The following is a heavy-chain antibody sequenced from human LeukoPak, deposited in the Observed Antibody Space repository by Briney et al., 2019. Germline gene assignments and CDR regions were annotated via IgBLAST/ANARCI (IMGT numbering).Heavy chain of an antibody. CDR2: FYHSGDT. CDR3: ARDQEYSYGYGRN. J-gene: IGHJ4*02. V-gene: IGHV4-38-2*02. Sequence: SETLSLTCTVSGYSISSGYYWGWIRQPPGKGLEWIGSFYHSGDTYYNPSLKSRVTISVDTSKNQFSQNLRSVTAADTAVYFCARDQEYSYGYGRNWGQGTLVTVSS. D-gene: IGHD5-18*01. CDR1: GYSISSGYY.